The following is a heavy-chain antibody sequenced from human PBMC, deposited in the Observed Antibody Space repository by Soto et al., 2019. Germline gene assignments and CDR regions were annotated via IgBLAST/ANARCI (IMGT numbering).Heavy chain of an antibody. CDR3: ARSPAGYSYGYGADY. V-gene: IGHV3-33*01. CDR2: IWYDGSNK. CDR1: GFTFSTYG. D-gene: IGHD5-18*01. Sequence: GGSLRLSCAASGFTFSTYGMHWVRQAPGKGLEWVAVIWYDGSNKYYADSVKGRFTISRDNSNNTLYLQMNSLRAEDTAVYYCARSPAGYSYGYGADYWGQGTLVTVSS. J-gene: IGHJ4*02.